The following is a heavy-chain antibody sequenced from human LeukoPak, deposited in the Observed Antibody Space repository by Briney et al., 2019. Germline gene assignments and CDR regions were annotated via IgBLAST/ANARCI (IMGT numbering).Heavy chain of an antibody. V-gene: IGHV4-34*01. CDR1: GGSFSGYD. CDR3: ARDGSGSYYSPTWYYGMDV. D-gene: IGHD3-10*01. J-gene: IGHJ6*02. CDR2: INHSGST. Sequence: SETLSLTCAVYGGSFSGYDWSWIRQPPGKGLEWIGEINHSGSTNNNPSLKSRVTMSVDTSKNQFSLKLSSVTAADTAVYYCARDGSGSYYSPTWYYGMDVWGQGTTVTVS.